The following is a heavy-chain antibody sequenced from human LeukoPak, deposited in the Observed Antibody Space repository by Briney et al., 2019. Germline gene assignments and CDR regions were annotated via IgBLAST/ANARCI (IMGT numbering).Heavy chain of an antibody. Sequence: ASVKVSCKVSGYTLTELSMHWVRQAPGKGLEWMGDFYPEDGETIYAQKFQGRVTMTEDTSTDTAYMELSSLRSEDTAVYYCARSDRYGSGSYNWFDPWGQGTLVTVSS. J-gene: IGHJ5*02. D-gene: IGHD3-10*01. V-gene: IGHV1-24*01. CDR2: FYPEDGET. CDR1: GYTLTELS. CDR3: ARSDRYGSGSYNWFDP.